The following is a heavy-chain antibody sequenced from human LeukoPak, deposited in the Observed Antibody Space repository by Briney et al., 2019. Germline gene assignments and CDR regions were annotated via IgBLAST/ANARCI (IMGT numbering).Heavy chain of an antibody. D-gene: IGHD3-10*01. Sequence: GGSPGLSCAASGFTFSSYAMHWVRQAPGKGLEWVAVISYDGSNKYYADSVKGRFTISRDNSKNTLYLQMNSLRAEDTAVYYCARDTWLLWFGELLESDAFDIWGQGTMVTVSS. CDR1: GFTFSSYA. J-gene: IGHJ3*02. V-gene: IGHV3-30-3*01. CDR3: ARDTWLLWFGELLESDAFDI. CDR2: ISYDGSNK.